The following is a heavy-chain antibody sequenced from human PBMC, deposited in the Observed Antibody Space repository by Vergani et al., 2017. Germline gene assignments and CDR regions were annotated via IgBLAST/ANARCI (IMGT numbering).Heavy chain of an antibody. CDR2: IWYDGSNK. CDR1: GFTFSSYG. D-gene: IGHD2-2*01. J-gene: IGHJ4*02. V-gene: IGHV3-33*08. Sequence: QVQLVESGGGVVQPGRSLRLSCAASGFTFSSYGMHWVRQAPGKGLEWVAVIWYDGSNKYYADSVKGRFTISRDNSKNTLYLQMNSLRAEDTAVYYCARDRNDQLRVTSEYYFDYWGQGTLVTVSS. CDR3: ARDRNDQLRVTSEYYFDY.